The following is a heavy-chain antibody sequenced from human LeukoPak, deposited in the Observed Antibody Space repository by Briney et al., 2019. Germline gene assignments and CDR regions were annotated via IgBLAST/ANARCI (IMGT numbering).Heavy chain of an antibody. Sequence: SETLSLTCTVSGGSISSGSYYWSWIRQPAGKGLEWIGRIYTSGSTNYNPPLKSRVTISVDTSKNQFSLKLSSVTAADTAVYYCARDRGFLRAPGWYFDLWGRGTLVTVSS. D-gene: IGHD3-10*01. J-gene: IGHJ2*01. V-gene: IGHV4-61*02. CDR3: ARDRGFLRAPGWYFDL. CDR1: GGSISSGSYY. CDR2: IYTSGST.